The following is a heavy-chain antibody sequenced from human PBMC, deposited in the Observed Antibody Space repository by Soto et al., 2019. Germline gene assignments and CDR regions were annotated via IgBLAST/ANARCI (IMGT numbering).Heavy chain of an antibody. V-gene: IGHV1-3*01. CDR1: GYTFTSYA. D-gene: IGHD1-26*01. J-gene: IGHJ3*02. CDR2: INAGNGNT. CDR3: ARVKLPRGAFDI. Sequence: ASVKVSCKASGYTFTSYAMHWVRQAPGQRLEWMGWINAGNGNTKYSQKFQGRVTITRDTSASTAYMELSSLRSEDTAVYYCARVKLPRGAFDIWGKGTMVTVSS.